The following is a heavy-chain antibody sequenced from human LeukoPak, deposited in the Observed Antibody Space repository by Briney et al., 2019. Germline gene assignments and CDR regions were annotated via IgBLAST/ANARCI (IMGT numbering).Heavy chain of an antibody. Sequence: GGSLNLSCAASGFTVSSNYMSWVRQAPGKGLEWVSVIYSGGSTYYADSVKGRFTISRDNSKNTLYLQMNSLRAEDTAVYYCASGSGSYRTPYYYMDVWGTGTTVTVSS. CDR2: IYSGGST. CDR3: ASGSGSYRTPYYYMDV. CDR1: GFTVSSNY. V-gene: IGHV3-53*01. J-gene: IGHJ6*03. D-gene: IGHD3-10*01.